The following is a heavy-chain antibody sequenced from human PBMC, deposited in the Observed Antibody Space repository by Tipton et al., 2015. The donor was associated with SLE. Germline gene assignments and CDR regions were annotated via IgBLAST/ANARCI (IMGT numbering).Heavy chain of an antibody. D-gene: IGHD6-19*01. CDR2: ISGSGGST. J-gene: IGHJ4*02. CDR3: AKDLATGTAVAAAFDL. Sequence: SLRLSCAASGFTFSNYWMSWVRQAPGKGLERVSVISGSGGSTYYADSVKGRFTISRDNSKSTLYLQMNSLGAEDTAIYYCAKDLATGTAVAAAFDLWGQGTPVTVSS. CDR1: GFTFSNYW. V-gene: IGHV3-23*01.